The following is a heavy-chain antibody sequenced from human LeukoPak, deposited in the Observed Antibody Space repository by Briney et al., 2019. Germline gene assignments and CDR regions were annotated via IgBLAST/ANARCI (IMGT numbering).Heavy chain of an antibody. D-gene: IGHD3-10*01. CDR2: IYSAGST. CDR1: GFTVSSNY. J-gene: IGHJ4*02. V-gene: IGHV3-53*01. CDR3: ASGGLGARKYYSDPFHY. Sequence: GGSLRLSCAASGFTVSSNYMSWVRQAPGKGLEWVSIIYSAGSTYYAGSVRGRFTISRDSSKNTVCLQMNSLRAEDTAVYYCASGGLGARKYYSDPFHYWGQGTLVTVSS.